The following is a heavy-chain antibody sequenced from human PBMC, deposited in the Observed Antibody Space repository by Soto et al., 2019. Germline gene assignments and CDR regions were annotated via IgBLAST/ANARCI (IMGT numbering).Heavy chain of an antibody. CDR3: ARDPSDYGDYVYYYYGMDV. Sequence: GGSLRLSCAASGFTFSSYAMHWVRQAPGKGLEWVAVISYDGSNKYYADSVKGRFTISRDNSKNTLYLQMNSLRAEDTAVYYCARDPSDYGDYVYYYYGMDVWGQGTTVTVSS. V-gene: IGHV3-30-3*01. D-gene: IGHD4-17*01. J-gene: IGHJ6*02. CDR2: ISYDGSNK. CDR1: GFTFSSYA.